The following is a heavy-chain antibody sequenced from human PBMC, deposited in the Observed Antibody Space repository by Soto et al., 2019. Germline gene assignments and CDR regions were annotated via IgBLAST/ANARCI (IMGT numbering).Heavy chain of an antibody. CDR3: ARDHGGGITFQ. D-gene: IGHD3-16*01. CDR1: GYTFTSYA. V-gene: IGHV1-18*01. CDR2: ISAYNGNT. Sequence: QVQLVQSGAEVKKPGASVKVSCKASGYTFTSYAISWVRQAPGQGLEWMGWISAYNGNTKYAQKLQGRVTMTTDTSTCTAYMELRSLRSDYTAVYYCARDHGGGITFQWGQGTLFTVSS. J-gene: IGHJ4*02.